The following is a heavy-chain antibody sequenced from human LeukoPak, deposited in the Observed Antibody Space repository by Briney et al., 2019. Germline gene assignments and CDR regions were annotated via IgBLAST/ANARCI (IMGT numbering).Heavy chain of an antibody. CDR1: KFTFSHYG. Sequence: PGGSLRLSCTASKFTFSHYGMQWVRQAPGKGLEWVAVISSDGSIKVYADSVKGRFTISRDNAKNSLYLQMNSLRAEDTAVYYCARDRHGDYATDYWGQGTLVTVSS. V-gene: IGHV3-30*03. CDR2: ISSDGSIK. CDR3: ARDRHGDYATDY. J-gene: IGHJ4*02. D-gene: IGHD4-17*01.